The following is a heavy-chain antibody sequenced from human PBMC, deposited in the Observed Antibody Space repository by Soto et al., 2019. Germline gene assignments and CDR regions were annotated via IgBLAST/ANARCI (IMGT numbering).Heavy chain of an antibody. V-gene: IGHV4-31*03. CDR3: AIDPVSVATPTLYYYYGMDV. Sequence: QVQLQESGPGLVKPSQPLSLTCPVSGGSISSGGYYWSWIRQHPGKGLEWIGYIYYSGSTYYNPSLKRRVTIAVDTPKNQFALKLSSVTAADTAVYYCAIDPVSVATPTLYYYYGMDVWCQGTTVTVSS. J-gene: IGHJ6*02. D-gene: IGHD5-12*01. CDR2: IYYSGST. CDR1: GGSISSGGYY.